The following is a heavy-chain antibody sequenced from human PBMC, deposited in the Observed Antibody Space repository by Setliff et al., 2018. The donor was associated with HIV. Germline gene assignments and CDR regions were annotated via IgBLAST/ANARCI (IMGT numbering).Heavy chain of an antibody. CDR1: RYTFTNYY. J-gene: IGHJ4*02. CDR3: ARSAHDSETGY. Sequence: ASVKVSCKASRYTFTNYYMHWVRQAPGQGLEWMGIIYPGGARRSYAQKFQGRVTMTWDTSTSTVYMELSSLRSEDTAFYYCARSAHDSETGYWGQGTLVTVSS. D-gene: IGHD5-12*01. V-gene: IGHV1-46*01. CDR2: IYPGGARR.